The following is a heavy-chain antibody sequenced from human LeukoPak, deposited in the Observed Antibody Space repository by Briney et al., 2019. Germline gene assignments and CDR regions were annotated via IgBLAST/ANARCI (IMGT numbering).Heavy chain of an antibody. Sequence: SETLSLTCTVSGGSISSSSYYWGWIRQPPGKGPEWIGSIYYSGSTYYNPSLKSRVTISVDTSKNQFSLKLSSVTAADTAVYYCARGLGNFDYWGQGTLVTVSS. J-gene: IGHJ4*02. CDR1: GGSISSSSYY. V-gene: IGHV4-39*01. CDR2: IYYSGST. CDR3: ARGLGNFDY. D-gene: IGHD7-27*01.